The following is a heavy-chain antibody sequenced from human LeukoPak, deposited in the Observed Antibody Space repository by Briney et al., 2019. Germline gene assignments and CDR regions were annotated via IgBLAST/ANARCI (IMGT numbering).Heavy chain of an antibody. J-gene: IGHJ6*03. D-gene: IGHD5-18*01. V-gene: IGHV1-69*13. CDR2: IIPIFGTA. Sequence: GASVKVSCKASGGTFSSYAISWVRQAPGQGLEWMGGIIPIFGTANYAQKFQGRVTITADESTSTAYMELSSLRSEDTAVYYCARGYSYGYEGYYYYMDVWGKGTTVTISS. CDR1: GGTFSSYA. CDR3: ARGYSYGYEGYYYYMDV.